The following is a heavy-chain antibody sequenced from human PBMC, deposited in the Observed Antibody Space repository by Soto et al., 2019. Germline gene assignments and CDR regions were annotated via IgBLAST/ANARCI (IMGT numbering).Heavy chain of an antibody. Sequence: SETLSLTCSVSGGSISRYYWNWMRQSPGKGLEWIGYISYSGSTNYNPSLKSRVTITTDTPKNQFSLKLSSVTAADTAVYYCARVVYDSSGYGFFDYWGQGTLVTVSS. D-gene: IGHD3-22*01. J-gene: IGHJ4*02. CDR1: GGSISRYY. V-gene: IGHV4-59*01. CDR3: ARVVYDSSGYGFFDY. CDR2: ISYSGST.